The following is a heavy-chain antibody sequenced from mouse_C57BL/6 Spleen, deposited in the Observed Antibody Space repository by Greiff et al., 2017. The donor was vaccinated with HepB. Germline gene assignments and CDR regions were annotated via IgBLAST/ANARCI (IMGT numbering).Heavy chain of an antibody. D-gene: IGHD2-5*01. Sequence: EVQLVESGGDLVKPGGSLKLSCAASGFTFSSYGMSWVRQTPDKRLEWVATISSGGSYTYYPDSVKGRFTISRDNAKNTLYLQMSSLKSEDTAMYYCARRRDSNYYFDYWGQGTSVTVSS. CDR3: ARRRDSNYYFDY. V-gene: IGHV5-6*01. CDR2: ISSGGSYT. CDR1: GFTFSSYG. J-gene: IGHJ4*01.